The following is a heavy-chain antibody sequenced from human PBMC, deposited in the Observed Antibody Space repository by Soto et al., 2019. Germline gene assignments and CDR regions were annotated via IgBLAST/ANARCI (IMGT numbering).Heavy chain of an antibody. CDR1: GGSISSSSYY. J-gene: IGHJ4*02. CDR3: ARHGVVSYDFWSGYLPFDY. Sequence: QLQLQESGPGLVKPSETLSLTCTVSGGSISSSSYYRGWIRQPPGKGLEWIGSIYYSGSTYYNPSLKSRVTISVDTSKNQFSLKLSSVTAADTAVYYCARHGVVSYDFWSGYLPFDYWGQGTLVTVSS. V-gene: IGHV4-39*01. D-gene: IGHD3-3*01. CDR2: IYYSGST.